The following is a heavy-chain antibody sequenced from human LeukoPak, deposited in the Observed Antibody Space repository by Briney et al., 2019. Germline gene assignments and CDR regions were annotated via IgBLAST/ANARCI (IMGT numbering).Heavy chain of an antibody. D-gene: IGHD3-9*01. CDR2: ISAYNGNT. CDR1: GYTFTSYG. V-gene: IGHV1-18*01. CDR3: ARDSDDILTGYYFPPGY. Sequence: ASVKVSCKASGYTFTSYGISWVRQAPGQGLEWMGWISAYNGNTNYAQKLQGRVTMTTDTSTSTAYMELRSLRSDDTAVYYCARDSDDILTGYYFPPGYWGQGTLVTVSS. J-gene: IGHJ4*02.